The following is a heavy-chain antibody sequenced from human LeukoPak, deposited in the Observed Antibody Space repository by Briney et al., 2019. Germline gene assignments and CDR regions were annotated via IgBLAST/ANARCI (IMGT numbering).Heavy chain of an antibody. Sequence: GGSLRLSCQTSGFTFGNYAMSWVRQAQGKELEWISAISTNGVNTYYADSVKGRFTISRDNSRHTLSLQMNGLRADDAAVYYCAKGSAAARPYYFDSWGQGTLVAVSS. CDR2: ISTNGVNT. V-gene: IGHV3-23*01. J-gene: IGHJ4*02. CDR1: GFTFGNYA. D-gene: IGHD6-6*01. CDR3: AKGSAAARPYYFDS.